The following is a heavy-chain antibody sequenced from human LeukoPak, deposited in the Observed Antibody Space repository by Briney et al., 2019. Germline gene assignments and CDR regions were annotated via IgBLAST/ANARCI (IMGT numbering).Heavy chain of an antibody. J-gene: IGHJ4*02. Sequence: SETLSLTCTVSGGSISSYYWSWLRQPAGKGLEWIGRIYTSGSTNYNPSLKSRVTMSVDTSKNQFSLKLSSVTAADTAVYYCARSPSSEVYYFDYWGQGTLVTVSS. CDR2: IYTSGST. CDR3: ARSPSSEVYYFDY. V-gene: IGHV4-4*07. CDR1: GGSISSYY.